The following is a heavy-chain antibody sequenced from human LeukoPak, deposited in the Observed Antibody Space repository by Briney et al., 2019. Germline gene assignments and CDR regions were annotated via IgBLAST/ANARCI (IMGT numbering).Heavy chain of an antibody. Sequence: ASVKASCKASGYTFTSYGISWVRQAPGQGLEWMGWISAYNGNTNYAQKLQGRVTMTTDTSTSTAYMELRSLRSDDTAVYYCARDLGIVGATHFDYWGQGTLVTVSS. V-gene: IGHV1-18*01. CDR2: ISAYNGNT. J-gene: IGHJ4*02. CDR3: ARDLGIVGATHFDY. D-gene: IGHD1-26*01. CDR1: GYTFTSYG.